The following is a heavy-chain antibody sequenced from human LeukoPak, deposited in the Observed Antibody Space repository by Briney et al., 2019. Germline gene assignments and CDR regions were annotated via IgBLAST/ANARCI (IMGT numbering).Heavy chain of an antibody. J-gene: IGHJ4*02. Sequence: LSLTCAVYGGSFSGYYWSWIRQPPGKGLEWVSGISWNSGSIGYADSVKGRFTISRDNAKNSLYLQMNSLRAEDTALYYCAKDIGPSGYESLSYWGQGTLVTVSS. CDR1: GGSFSGYY. D-gene: IGHD5-12*01. V-gene: IGHV3-9*01. CDR2: ISWNSGSI. CDR3: AKDIGPSGYESLSY.